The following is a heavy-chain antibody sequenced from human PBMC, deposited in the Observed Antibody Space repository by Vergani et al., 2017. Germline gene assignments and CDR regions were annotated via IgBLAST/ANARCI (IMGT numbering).Heavy chain of an antibody. CDR1: NYTFRSFG. CDR3: ASDFPWDYDILTGLLGYFYAMDV. D-gene: IGHD3-9*01. V-gene: IGHV1-18*01. CDR2: ISGFSGDT. J-gene: IGHJ6*02. Sequence: QSQLVQSGAEVRKPGASLKVSCKSFNYTFRSFGITWVRQAPGQGLELIGWISGFSGDTNYAQKFQERVTMTTDTSTATAYMELRNLRSDDTAVYYCASDFPWDYDILTGLLGYFYAMDVWGQGTAVTVS.